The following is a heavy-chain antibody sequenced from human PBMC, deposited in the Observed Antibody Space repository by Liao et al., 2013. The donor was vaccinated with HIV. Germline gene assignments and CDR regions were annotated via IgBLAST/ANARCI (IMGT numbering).Heavy chain of an antibody. J-gene: IGHJ3*02. Sequence: QVQLQESGPGLVKPSETLSLTCTVSGGSISSYYWSWIRQPPGKGLEWIGYIYSSGITNYNPSLKSRVTISVDTSNNNQFSLKLSSVTAADTAMYYCARAWGSRGFDIWGQGTMVTVSS. CDR2: IYSSGIT. CDR3: ARAWGSRGFDI. CDR1: GGSISSYY. D-gene: IGHD7-27*01. V-gene: IGHV4-59*01.